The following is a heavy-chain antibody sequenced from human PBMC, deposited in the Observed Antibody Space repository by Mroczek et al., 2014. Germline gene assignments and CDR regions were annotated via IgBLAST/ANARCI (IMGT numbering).Heavy chain of an antibody. J-gene: IGHJ5*02. V-gene: IGHV4-31*03. CDR3: ARGHPDTAMVDNWFDP. Sequence: QVQLQQSGPGLVKPSQTLSLTCTVSGGSISSGGYYWSWIRQHPGKGLEWIGYIYYSGSTYYNPSLKSRVTISVDTSKNQFSLKLSSVTAADTAVYYCARGHPDTAMVDNWFDPWGQGTLVTVSS. CDR2: IYYSGST. CDR1: GGSISSGGYY. D-gene: IGHD5-18*01.